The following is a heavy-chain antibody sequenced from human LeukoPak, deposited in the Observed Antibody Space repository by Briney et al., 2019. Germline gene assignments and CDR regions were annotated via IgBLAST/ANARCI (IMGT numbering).Heavy chain of an antibody. CDR2: LNPNSGDT. CDR3: ARSRIGYDFWSGYRTPGDFDY. V-gene: IGHV1-2*02. Sequence: GASVKVSCKASGYTFTGSYLHWVRQAPGQGLEWMGWLNPNSGDTKDALKFQGRVTMTRDTSISTAYMELSRLRSDDTAVYYCARSRIGYDFWSGYRTPGDFDYWGQGTLVTVSS. J-gene: IGHJ4*02. CDR1: GYTFTGSY. D-gene: IGHD3-3*01.